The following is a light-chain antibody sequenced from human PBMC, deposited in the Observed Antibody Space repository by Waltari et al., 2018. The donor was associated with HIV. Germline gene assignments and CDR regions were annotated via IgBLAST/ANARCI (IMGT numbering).Light chain of an antibody. CDR1: SNDLGRYDL. Sequence: QSALTQPASVSGSPGQSLTISCTGTSNDLGRYDLVSWYQHQPGRAPKLIIYDVTKWPSGVSHRFSGSKSGATASLTISGLQTEDEADYYCQSYDGSNHDVVFGGGTKLTVL. J-gene: IGLJ2*01. CDR3: QSYDGSNHDVV. CDR2: DVT. V-gene: IGLV2-23*02.